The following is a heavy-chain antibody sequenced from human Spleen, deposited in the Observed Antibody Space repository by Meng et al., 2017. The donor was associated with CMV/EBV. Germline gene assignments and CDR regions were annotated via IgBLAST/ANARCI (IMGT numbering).Heavy chain of an antibody. J-gene: IGHJ2*01. D-gene: IGHD3-16*01. V-gene: IGHV4-34*01. CDR3: TRALPLGFDL. CDR1: GGSFSASY. CDR2: INHSGGY. Sequence: SLTCTVSGGSFSASYWSWIRQSPGKGLEWIGEINHSGGYNYNPSLKSRVAISVTASRNQLSLRLNSVTVADAGVYYCTRALPLGFDLWGRGTLVTVSS.